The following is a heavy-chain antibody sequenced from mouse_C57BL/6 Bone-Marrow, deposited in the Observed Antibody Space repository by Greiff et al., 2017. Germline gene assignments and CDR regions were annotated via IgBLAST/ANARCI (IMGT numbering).Heavy chain of an antibody. CDR2: SSDGGSYT. D-gene: IGHD1-1*01. CDR1: GFTFSSYA. Sequence: EVKLVESGGGLVKPGGSLKLSCAASGFTFSSYAMSWVRQTPAKRLEWVATSSDGGSYTYYPDNGKGRFTISRDNAKNNLYLQMSHLKSEDTAMLYCARLLLRAMDYWGQGTSVTVSS. J-gene: IGHJ4*01. CDR3: ARLLLRAMDY. V-gene: IGHV5-4*03.